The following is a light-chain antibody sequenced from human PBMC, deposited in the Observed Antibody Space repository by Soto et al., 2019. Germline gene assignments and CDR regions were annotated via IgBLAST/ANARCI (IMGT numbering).Light chain of an antibody. CDR3: SSLTNGSTLRWL. CDR2: EVT. Sequence: QSALTQPASVSGSPGQSITISCTGTNSDVGYYNFVSWYQLHPGKAPKLMLYEVTYRPSGVSNRFSGSKSGNTASLIISGLQGEDEADYYCSSLTNGSTLRWLFGGGTKLTVL. J-gene: IGLJ3*02. V-gene: IGLV2-14*03. CDR1: NSDVGYYNF.